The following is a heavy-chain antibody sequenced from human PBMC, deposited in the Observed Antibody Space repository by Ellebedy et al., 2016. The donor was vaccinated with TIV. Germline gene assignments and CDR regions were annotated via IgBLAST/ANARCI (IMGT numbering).Heavy chain of an antibody. CDR1: GFTFSSYW. Sequence: GGSLRLXXAASGFTFSSYWMRWVRQAPGKGLEWVANIKEDGSEKYSVDSLKGRFTISRDNAKNSLYLQMNSLRAEDTAVYYCAYEEGSSGYWGQGTLVTVSS. CDR2: IKEDGSEK. J-gene: IGHJ4*02. CDR3: AYEEGSSGY. V-gene: IGHV3-7*01. D-gene: IGHD3-22*01.